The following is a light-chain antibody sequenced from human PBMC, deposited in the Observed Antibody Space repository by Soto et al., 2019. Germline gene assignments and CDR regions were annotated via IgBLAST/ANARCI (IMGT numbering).Light chain of an antibody. CDR2: DVE. CDR3: FSYAGNNNWV. V-gene: IGLV2-8*01. Sequence: QSVLTQPPSASGSPGQSVTISCTGSSSDIGGYNYVSWYQQYPGKAPKVMIHDVEKRPSGVPDRFSGSKSGNTASLTVSGLQAEDEADYYCFSYAGNNNWVFGGGTQLTVL. CDR1: SSDIGGYNY. J-gene: IGLJ7*01.